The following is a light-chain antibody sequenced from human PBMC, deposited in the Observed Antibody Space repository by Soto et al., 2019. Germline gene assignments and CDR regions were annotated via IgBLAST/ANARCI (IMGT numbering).Light chain of an antibody. Sequence: QSALTQPASVSGSPGQSITISCTGTSSDVGDYNYVSWYQQHPGKAPKVMIYDVSNRPSGVSNRFSGSKSGNTASLTISGLQAEDEADYFCSSYTSRSTLVVFGGGTKLTVL. V-gene: IGLV2-14*03. CDR1: SSDVGDYNY. CDR3: SSYTSRSTLVV. CDR2: DVS. J-gene: IGLJ2*01.